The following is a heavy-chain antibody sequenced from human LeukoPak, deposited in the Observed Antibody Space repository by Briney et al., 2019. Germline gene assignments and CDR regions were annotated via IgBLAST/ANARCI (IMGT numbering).Heavy chain of an antibody. J-gene: IGHJ3*02. CDR2: INYSGST. D-gene: IGHD3-22*01. CDR1: GGSISSYY. CDR3: ARALIVYYYDSSGYYPSDAFDI. V-gene: IGHV4-59*01. Sequence: PSETLSLTCTVSGGSISSYYWSWIRQPPGKGLEWIGYINYSGSTNYNPSLKSRVTISVDTSKNQFSLKLSSVTAADTAVYYCARALIVYYYDSSGYYPSDAFDIWGQGTMVTVSS.